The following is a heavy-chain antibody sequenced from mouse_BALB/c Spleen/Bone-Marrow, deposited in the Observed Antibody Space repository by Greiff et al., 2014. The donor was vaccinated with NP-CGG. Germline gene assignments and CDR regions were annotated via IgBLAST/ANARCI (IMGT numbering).Heavy chain of an antibody. D-gene: IGHD1-1*01. J-gene: IGHJ4*01. V-gene: IGHV1S135*01. Sequence: EVKLMESGPELVKPGASMKLSCKASGYSFTGYTMNWVQQSHGKNLEWIGHINPYNGGTSYNQEFMGKATFTVDKSASTAYMQLISLTSEDSAVYYCARWDCYEYAMDYWGQGTTVTVSS. CDR3: ARWDCYEYAMDY. CDR2: INPYNGGT. CDR1: GYSFTGYT.